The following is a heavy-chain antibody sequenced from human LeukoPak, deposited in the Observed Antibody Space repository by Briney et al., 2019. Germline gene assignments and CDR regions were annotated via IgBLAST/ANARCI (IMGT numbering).Heavy chain of an antibody. J-gene: IGHJ4*02. V-gene: IGHV3-30*18. CDR1: GFTFSSYG. CDR2: IPYYGSNK. CDR3: AKDPYDSSRYYYYSLTSFDY. Sequence: PGGSLRLSCAASGFTFSSYGMHWVRQAPGKGLEMVAGIPYYGSNKYYADSVKGRFTISRDNPKNPLYLQLNSLRTEDTAVYYCAKDPYDSSRYYYYSLTSFDYWGQGTLVSVSS. D-gene: IGHD3-22*01.